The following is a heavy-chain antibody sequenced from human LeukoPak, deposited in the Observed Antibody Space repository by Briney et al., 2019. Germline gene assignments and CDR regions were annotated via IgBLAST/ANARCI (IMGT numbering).Heavy chain of an antibody. Sequence: GGTLRLSCAASGFTFSSYWMSWVRQAPGKGLEWVANIKQEGSEKYYVDSVKGRFTISRDNAKNSLYLQMNRLRAEDTAVYYCARDYSSDILSGYYKGAFDIWGQGTMVTVSS. CDR3: ARDYSSDILSGYYKGAFDI. J-gene: IGHJ3*02. CDR2: IKQEGSEK. CDR1: GFTFSSYW. V-gene: IGHV3-7*01. D-gene: IGHD3-9*01.